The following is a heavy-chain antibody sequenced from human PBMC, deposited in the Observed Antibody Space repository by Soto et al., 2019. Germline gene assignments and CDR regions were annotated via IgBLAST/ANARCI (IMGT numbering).Heavy chain of an antibody. CDR2: INPNSGGT. Sequence: ASVKVSCKASGYTFTGYYMHWVRQAPGQGPEWMGWINPNSGGTNYAQKSQGWVTMTRDTSISTAYMELSRLRSDDTAVYYCARWRYYYDSSGDLRTDYYGMDVWGQGTTVTVSS. CDR1: GYTFTGYY. V-gene: IGHV1-2*04. CDR3: ARWRYYYDSSGDLRTDYYGMDV. D-gene: IGHD3-22*01. J-gene: IGHJ6*02.